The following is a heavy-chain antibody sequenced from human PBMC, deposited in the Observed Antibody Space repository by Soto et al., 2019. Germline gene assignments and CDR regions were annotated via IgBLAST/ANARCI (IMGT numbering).Heavy chain of an antibody. Sequence: SVKVSCKASGGSFSNFGISWVRQAPGQGLEWMGGIVPVFGRPNYAQRFRGRLTITADESTSTGYMELISLRSDDTAVYYCAREGSGYNFWGKGTLVSVSS. CDR3: AREGSGYNF. V-gene: IGHV1-69*13. CDR2: IVPVFGRP. CDR1: GGSFSNFG. J-gene: IGHJ4*02. D-gene: IGHD5-12*01.